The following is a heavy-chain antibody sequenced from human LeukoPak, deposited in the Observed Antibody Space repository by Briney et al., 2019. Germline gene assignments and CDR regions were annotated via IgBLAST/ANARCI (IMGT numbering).Heavy chain of an antibody. Sequence: PGGSLRLSCAASGFTVSSNYMSWVRQAPGKGLEWVSVIYSGGSTYYADSVKGRFTISRDNSKDTLYLQMNSLRAEDTAVYYCARDLGGEGYCSGGSCWLDYWGQGTLVTVSS. CDR1: GFTVSSNY. D-gene: IGHD2-15*01. CDR2: IYSGGST. CDR3: ARDLGGEGYCSGGSCWLDY. J-gene: IGHJ4*02. V-gene: IGHV3-66*01.